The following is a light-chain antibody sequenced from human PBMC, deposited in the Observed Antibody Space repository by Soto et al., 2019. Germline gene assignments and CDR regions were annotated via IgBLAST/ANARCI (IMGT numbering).Light chain of an antibody. J-gene: IGKJ3*01. CDR1: QDISKF. Sequence: DIQITHSPSSLSASIGDRVSFTCQASQDISKFLNWYQHKPGQAPSLLIYDASKSHFGVPSRFSGSGSGTDFTFTISSLQPEDNATYYCQQYENRPYTFGPGTKVDIK. V-gene: IGKV1-33*01. CDR3: QQYENRPYT. CDR2: DAS.